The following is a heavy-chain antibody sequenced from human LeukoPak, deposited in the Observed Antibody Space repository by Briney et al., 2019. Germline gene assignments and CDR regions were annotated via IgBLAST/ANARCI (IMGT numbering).Heavy chain of an antibody. V-gene: IGHV1-2*02. Sequence: ASVKVSCKASGYTFTGYFMHWVRQAPGQGLEWMGWINPNSGGTNYAQKFQGRVTMTRDTSISTAYMELSRLRSDDTAVYYCARDEQGYYDILNAIDYWGQGTLVTVSS. CDR2: INPNSGGT. J-gene: IGHJ4*02. D-gene: IGHD3-9*01. CDR1: GYTFTGYF. CDR3: ARDEQGYYDILNAIDY.